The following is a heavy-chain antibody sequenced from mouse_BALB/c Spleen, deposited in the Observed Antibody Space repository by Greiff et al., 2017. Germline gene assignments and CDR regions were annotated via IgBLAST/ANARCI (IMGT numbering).Heavy chain of an antibody. CDR3: ARGIEDYYGSPYYFDY. CDR2: IWAGGST. CDR1: GFSLTSYG. Sequence: QVQLKESGPGLVAPSQSLSITCTVSGFSLTSYGVHWVRQPPGKGLEWLGVIWAGGSTNYNSALMSRLSISKDNSKSQVFLKMNSLQTDDTAMYYCARGIEDYYGSPYYFDYWGQGTTLTVSS. V-gene: IGHV2-9*02. J-gene: IGHJ2*01. D-gene: IGHD1-1*01.